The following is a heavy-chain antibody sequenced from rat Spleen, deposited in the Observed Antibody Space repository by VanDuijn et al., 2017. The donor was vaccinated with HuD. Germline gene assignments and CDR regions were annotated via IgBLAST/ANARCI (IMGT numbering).Heavy chain of an antibody. Sequence: EVQLVESDGGLVQPGRSLKLSCAASGFTFSDYNMAWVRQAPTKGLEWVATISYDGSSTYYRDSVKGRFTISRDNAKSTLYLQMDSRGSEDTATYYCARLLDGSYLFDYWGQGVMVTVSS. V-gene: IGHV5-29*01. CDR1: GFTFSDYN. CDR3: ARLLDGSYLFDY. D-gene: IGHD1-12*02. CDR2: ISYDGSST. J-gene: IGHJ2*01.